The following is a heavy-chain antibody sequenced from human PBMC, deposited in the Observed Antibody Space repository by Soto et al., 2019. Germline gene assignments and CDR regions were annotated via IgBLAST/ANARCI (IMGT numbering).Heavy chain of an antibody. CDR3: AKDYGEAMVPFDY. CDR2: ISGSGGST. Sequence: GGSLRLSCAASGFTFSSYAMSWVRQAPGKGLEWVSAISGSGGSTYYADSVKGRSTISRDNSKNTLYLQMNSLRAEDTAVYYCAKDYGEAMVPFDYWGQGTLVTVSS. CDR1: GFTFSSYA. J-gene: IGHJ4*02. D-gene: IGHD5-18*01. V-gene: IGHV3-23*01.